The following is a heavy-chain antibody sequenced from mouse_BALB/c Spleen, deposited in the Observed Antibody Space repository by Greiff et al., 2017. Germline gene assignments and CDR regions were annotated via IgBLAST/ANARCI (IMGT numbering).Heavy chain of an antibody. CDR3: AREGLSSYYFDD. J-gene: IGHJ2*01. D-gene: IGHD3-1*01. V-gene: IGHV5-4*02. CDR1: GFTFSDYY. CDR2: ISDGGSYT. Sequence: EVKLVESGGGLVKPGGSLKLSCAASGFTFSDYYMYWVRQTPEKRLEWVATISDGGSYTYYPDSVKGRFTISRDNAKNNLYLQMSSLKSEDTAMYYCAREGLSSYYFDDWGQGTTLTVSS.